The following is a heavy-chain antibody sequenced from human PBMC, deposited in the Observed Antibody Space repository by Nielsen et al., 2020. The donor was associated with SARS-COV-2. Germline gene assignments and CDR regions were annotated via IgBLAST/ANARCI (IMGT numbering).Heavy chain of an antibody. Sequence: SETLSLTCAVSGGSIASGGYYWTWIRQRPGKGLEWIGYIYYSGGTYYNPSLQSRLSISRDTSKNQFSLKLTSVTAADTAMYYCAREGDRGGSYYEHWGQGTLVTVSS. V-gene: IGHV4-31*11. CDR2: IYYSGGT. D-gene: IGHD1-26*01. J-gene: IGHJ4*02. CDR3: AREGDRGGSYYEH. CDR1: GGSIASGGYY.